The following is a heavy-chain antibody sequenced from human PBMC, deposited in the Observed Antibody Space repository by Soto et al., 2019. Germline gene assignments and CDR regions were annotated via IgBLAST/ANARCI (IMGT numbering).Heavy chain of an antibody. D-gene: IGHD6-6*01. V-gene: IGHV5-10-1*01. J-gene: IGHJ6*02. CDR3: ETSRAARRQRHYYGRDG. Sequence: AESLKISCKGSGYSFTSYWISWVSQMPGKGLAWMGRIDPSDSYTNYSPSFQVHVTISADKSISTASLQWSSLKASDPALYYWETSRAARRQRHYYGRDGWGQGTTGTVSS. CDR2: IDPSDSYT. CDR1: GYSFTSYW.